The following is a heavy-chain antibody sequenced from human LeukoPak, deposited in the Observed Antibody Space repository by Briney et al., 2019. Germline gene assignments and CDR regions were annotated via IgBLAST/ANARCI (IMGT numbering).Heavy chain of an antibody. J-gene: IGHJ4*02. CDR1: GLSLSNYP. Sequence: PGGSLRLSCEASGLSLSNYPMHWVRQAPGKGLEWITLITYDGAFDGGKTYYADSVKGRFTVSRDKSKNTLFLQMNSLRAEDTAVYYCAKADWGYFDYWGQGTLVTVSS. CDR2: ITYDGAFDGGKT. D-gene: IGHD7-27*01. CDR3: AKADWGYFDY. V-gene: IGHV3-30*01.